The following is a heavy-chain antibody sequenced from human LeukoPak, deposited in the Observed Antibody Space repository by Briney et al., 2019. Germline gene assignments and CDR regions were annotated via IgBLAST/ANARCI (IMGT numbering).Heavy chain of an antibody. CDR1: GFTFGDYA. CDR2: IRSKAYGGTT. J-gene: IGHJ4*02. CDR3: TRDEWELHFDY. D-gene: IGHD1-26*01. Sequence: GGSLRLSCTASGFTFGDYAMSWFRQAPGKGLEWVGFIRSKAYGGTTEYAASVKGRFTISRDDSKSIAYLQMNSLKTEDTAVYYCTRDEWELHFDYWGQGTLVTVSS. V-gene: IGHV3-49*03.